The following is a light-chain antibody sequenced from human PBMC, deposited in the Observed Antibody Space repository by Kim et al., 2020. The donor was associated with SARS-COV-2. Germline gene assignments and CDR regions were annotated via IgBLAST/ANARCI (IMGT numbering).Light chain of an antibody. CDR3: GTWDSSLSVWL. CDR1: SPNIGTNY. Sequence: GQKVTISCSGSSPNIGTNYVVWYQQLPGTVPKVLIYDNNKRPSGIPDRFSGSKSGTSGTLDITGLQTGDEADYYCGTWDSSLSVWLFGGGTQLTVL. V-gene: IGLV1-51*01. J-gene: IGLJ3*02. CDR2: DNN.